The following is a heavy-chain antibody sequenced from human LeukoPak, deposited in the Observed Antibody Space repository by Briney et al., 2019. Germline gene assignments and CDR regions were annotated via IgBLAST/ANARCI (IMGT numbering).Heavy chain of an antibody. J-gene: IGHJ4*02. CDR2: ISAYNGNT. D-gene: IGHD3-22*01. CDR3: ARGTYYYDSSGNLDY. V-gene: IGHV1-18*01. Sequence: ASVKVSFKAFGYTLTNYGISWVRQAPGQGLEWMGWISAYNGNTNYAQKLQGRVTMTTDTSTSTAYMELRSLRSDDTAVYYCARGTYYYDSSGNLDYWGQGTLVTVSS. CDR1: GYTLTNYG.